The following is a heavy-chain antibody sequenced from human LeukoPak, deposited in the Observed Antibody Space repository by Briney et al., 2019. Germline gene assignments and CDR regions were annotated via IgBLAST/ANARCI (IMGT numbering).Heavy chain of an antibody. V-gene: IGHV3-30*02. D-gene: IGHD3-3*01. CDR1: GFTFSSYG. Sequence: GRSLRLSCAASGFTFSSYGMHWVRRAPGKGLEWVAFIRYDGSNKYYADSVKGRFTISRDNSKNTLYLQMNSLRAEDTAVYYCAKEGYDFWSGYYATYFDYWGQGTLVTVSS. J-gene: IGHJ4*02. CDR3: AKEGYDFWSGYYATYFDY. CDR2: IRYDGSNK.